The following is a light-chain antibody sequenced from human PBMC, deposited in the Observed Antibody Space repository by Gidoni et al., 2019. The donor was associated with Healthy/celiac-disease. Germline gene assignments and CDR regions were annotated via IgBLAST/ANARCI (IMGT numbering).Light chain of an antibody. CDR2: DAS. J-gene: IGKJ4*01. CDR1: PSVSSY. CDR3: QQRSNWPLT. Sequence: DIVLTQSPATLSLSPGERATLSCRASPSVSSYLAWYQQKPDQAPRLLIYDASNRATSIPARFSGSGSGTDFTLTISSLEPEDFAVYYCQQRSNWPLTFXGXTKVEIK. V-gene: IGKV3-11*01.